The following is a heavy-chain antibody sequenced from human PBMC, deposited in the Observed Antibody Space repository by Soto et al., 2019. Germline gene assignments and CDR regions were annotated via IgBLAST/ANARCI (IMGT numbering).Heavy chain of an antibody. CDR2: IYPGDSDT. Sequence: GESLKISCKVSGYSFTTYWIGWVRQMPGKGLEWMGVIYPGDSDTRYSPSFQGQVTISADKSISTAYLQWRSLKASDTAMYYCARHDTDAYYYGMDVWGQGTTVTVSS. J-gene: IGHJ6*02. CDR1: GYSFTTYW. V-gene: IGHV5-51*01. CDR3: ARHDTDAYYYGMDV. D-gene: IGHD5-18*01.